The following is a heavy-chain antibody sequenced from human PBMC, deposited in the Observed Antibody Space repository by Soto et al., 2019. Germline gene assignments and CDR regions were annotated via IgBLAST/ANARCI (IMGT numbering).Heavy chain of an antibody. CDR1: GGTFNSYA. V-gene: IGHV1-69*13. CDR2: IIPIFGTA. Sequence: SVKVSCKASGGTFNSYAISWVRQAPGQGLEWMGGIIPIFGTANYAQKFQGRVTITADESTSTAYMELSSLRSEDTAVYYCARIGDYYGSGSYSEPYYYYGMDVWGQGTTVTVSS. CDR3: ARIGDYYGSGSYSEPYYYYGMDV. J-gene: IGHJ6*02. D-gene: IGHD3-10*01.